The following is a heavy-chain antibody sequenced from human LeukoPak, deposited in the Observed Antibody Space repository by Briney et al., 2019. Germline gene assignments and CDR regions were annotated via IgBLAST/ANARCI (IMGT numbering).Heavy chain of an antibody. J-gene: IGHJ4*02. D-gene: IGHD1-14*01. CDR1: GFTLITND. Sequence: PGGSLRLPCAASGFTLITNDMTWVRQAPGKGVEWVSVLYSDGNTKYADSVQGRFTISRDNSKNTPYLEMNSLSPDDTAVYYCARGVEPLAANTLAYWGQGTLVTVSS. CDR2: LYSDGNT. CDR3: ARGVEPLAANTLAY. V-gene: IGHV3-53*01.